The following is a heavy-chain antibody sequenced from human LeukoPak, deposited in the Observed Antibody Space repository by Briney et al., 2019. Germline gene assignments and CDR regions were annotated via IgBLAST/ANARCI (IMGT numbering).Heavy chain of an antibody. J-gene: IGHJ4*02. CDR2: IYYSGST. CDR3: ARSKGDGSGYYYDY. Sequence: PSETLSLTCTVSGGSISSSSYYWGWIRQPPGKGLEWIASIYYSGSTYDNPFLKSRVTISVDTSMNQFSLKLNSVTAADTAVYYCARSKGDGSGYYYDYWGQGTLVTVSS. D-gene: IGHD3-22*01. V-gene: IGHV4-39*01. CDR1: GGSISSSSYY.